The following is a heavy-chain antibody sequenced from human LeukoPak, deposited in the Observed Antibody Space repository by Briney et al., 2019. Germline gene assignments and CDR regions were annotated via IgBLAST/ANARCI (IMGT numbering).Heavy chain of an antibody. CDR2: IYPGDSDV. D-gene: IGHD2-15*01. CDR3: ARSGGSGYNWFDP. Sequence: GESLKISCKGSGYGFSSYWIGWVRQTPGKGLDWMGIIYPGDSDVRYSPSFEGQVTISADKSISTAYLQWSGLTASDTAIYYCARSGGSGYNWFDPWGQGTLVTVSS. J-gene: IGHJ5*02. CDR1: GYGFSSYW. V-gene: IGHV5-51*01.